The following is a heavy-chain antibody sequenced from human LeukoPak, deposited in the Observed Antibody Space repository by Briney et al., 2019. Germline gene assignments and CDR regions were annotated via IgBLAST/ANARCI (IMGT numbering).Heavy chain of an antibody. Sequence: GGSLRLSCVDSGFTFSNFWMSWVRQAPGRGLEWVANIRPEGNEKYHVESVKGRFTISRDNAKNSLFLQMNGLRVEDTAVYYCARGDDFSGDHWGQGTLVTVST. D-gene: IGHD1-1*01. J-gene: IGHJ4*02. V-gene: IGHV3-7*04. CDR2: IRPEGNEK. CDR1: GFTFSNFW. CDR3: ARGDDFSGDH.